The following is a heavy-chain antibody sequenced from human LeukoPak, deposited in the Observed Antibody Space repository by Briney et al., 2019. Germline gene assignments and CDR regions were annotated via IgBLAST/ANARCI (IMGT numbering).Heavy chain of an antibody. J-gene: IGHJ4*02. CDR1: GYTFTGHY. CDR2: LNPNTGDT. Sequence: ASVKVSCKASGYTFTGHYLHWVRQAPGQGLEWMGWLNPNTGDTLYIQKFQGRVTMTRDTSISTAYMELGRLMSDDTAVYYCARIGLKTTGYYRLDYWGQGTLVTVSS. V-gene: IGHV1-2*02. CDR3: ARIGLKTTGYYRLDY. D-gene: IGHD3-9*01.